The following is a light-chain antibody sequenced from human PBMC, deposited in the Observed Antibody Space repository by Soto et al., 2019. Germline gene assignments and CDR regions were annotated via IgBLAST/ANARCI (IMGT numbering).Light chain of an antibody. CDR3: HQRQSWPRT. CDR1: QSVGGD. J-gene: IGKJ1*01. V-gene: IGKV3-11*01. Sequence: EILLTQSPGTLSLSPGERATLSCRASQSVGGDVAWYQQKPGQAPRLLIFGASTRPAGIPARFSASGSGTDFTLTISDVQPEDFALYYCHQRQSWPRTFGQGTKVDI. CDR2: GAS.